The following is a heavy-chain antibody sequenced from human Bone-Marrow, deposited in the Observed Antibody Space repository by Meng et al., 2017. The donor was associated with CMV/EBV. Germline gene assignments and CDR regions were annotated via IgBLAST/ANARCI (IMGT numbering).Heavy chain of an antibody. CDR2: INWNGGST. CDR1: GFTFDDYG. Sequence: GGSLRLSCAASGFTFDDYGMSWVRQAPGKGLEWVSGINWNGGSTGYADSVKGRFTISRDNAKNTLYLQMNSPRAEDTAVYYCAKDAAMVSNYYYYGMDVWGQGTTVTVSS. CDR3: AKDAAMVSNYYYYGMDV. J-gene: IGHJ6*02. V-gene: IGHV3-20*04. D-gene: IGHD5-18*01.